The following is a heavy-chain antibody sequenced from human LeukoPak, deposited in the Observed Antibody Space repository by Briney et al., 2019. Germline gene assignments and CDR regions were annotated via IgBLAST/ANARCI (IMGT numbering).Heavy chain of an antibody. J-gene: IGHJ4*02. Sequence: SETLSLTCTVSGYSISSGYYWGWIRQPPGKGLEWIGGIYHSGSTYYNPSLKSRVTISVDTSKNQFSLKLSSVTAADTAVYYCASLPEATHHYFDYWGQGTLVTVSS. V-gene: IGHV4-38-2*02. CDR1: GYSISSGYY. D-gene: IGHD1-26*01. CDR2: IYHSGST. CDR3: ASLPEATHHYFDY.